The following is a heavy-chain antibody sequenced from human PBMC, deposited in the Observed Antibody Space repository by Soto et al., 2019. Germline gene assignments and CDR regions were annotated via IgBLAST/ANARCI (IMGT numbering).Heavy chain of an antibody. D-gene: IGHD1-1*01. J-gene: IGHJ3*02. Sequence: GGSLRLSYAAAGFTFSSYWMSWVRQAPGKGLEWVANIKQDGSEKYYVDSVKGRFTISRDNAKNSLYLQMNSLRAEDTAVYYCASGAKLERWDAFDIWGQGTMVTVSS. V-gene: IGHV3-7*01. CDR2: IKQDGSEK. CDR1: GFTFSSYW. CDR3: ASGAKLERWDAFDI.